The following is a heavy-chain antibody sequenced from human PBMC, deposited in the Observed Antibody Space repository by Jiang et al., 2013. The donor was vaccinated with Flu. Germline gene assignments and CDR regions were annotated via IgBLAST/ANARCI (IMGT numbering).Heavy chain of an antibody. CDR3: AKDRKRTTVLGVVTFRKGGAMDV. D-gene: IGHD3-3*01. V-gene: IGHV3-30*18. CDR1: GFNFRNHD. J-gene: IGHJ6*02. Sequence: VQLVESGGGVVQPGRSLRLSCAASGFNFRNHDMHWVRQAPGKGLEWVTLISYDGQKEDYADSVKGRFIISRDNSGNTLYLQMNSLKAEDTAVYYCAKDRKRTTVLGVVTFRKGGAMDVWGQGTTVTVSS. CDR2: ISYDGQKE.